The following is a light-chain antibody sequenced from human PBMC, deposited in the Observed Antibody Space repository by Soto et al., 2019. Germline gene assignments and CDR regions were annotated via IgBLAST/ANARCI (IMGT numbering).Light chain of an antibody. CDR1: ASDVGNYKF. CDR3: CSYFAGGTWV. CDR2: EVS. J-gene: IGLJ3*02. Sequence: QSVLTQPASVSRSPGQSITISCTGTASDVGNYKFVSWYQHYPGKVPKLMIYEVSKRPSGVSNRFSGSKSGNTASLTISGLQAEDEADYYCCSYFAGGTWVFGGGTKLTVL. V-gene: IGLV2-23*02.